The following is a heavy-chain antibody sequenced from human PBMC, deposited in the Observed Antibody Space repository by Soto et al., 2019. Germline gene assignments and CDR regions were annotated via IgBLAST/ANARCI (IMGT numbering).Heavy chain of an antibody. D-gene: IGHD3-9*01. CDR2: IIPIVEII. Sequence: QVQLVQSGAEVKRPGASVKVSCKTSGGTFGPHTITWLRQAPGQGLEWMGRIIPIVEIINYAQRFQGRLTMTADKSTSTSYMEVSSLRSDVTAMYYCAIDHNFDATGYSHWGQGTLVTVSS. V-gene: IGHV1-69*08. CDR3: AIDHNFDATGYSH. J-gene: IGHJ4*02. CDR1: GGTFGPHT.